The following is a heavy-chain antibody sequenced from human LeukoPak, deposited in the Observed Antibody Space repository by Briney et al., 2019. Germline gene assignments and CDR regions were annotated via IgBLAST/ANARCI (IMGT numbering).Heavy chain of an antibody. V-gene: IGHV1-69*13. D-gene: IGHD1-7*01. J-gene: IGHJ4*02. Sequence: ASVKVSCKASGGTFSSYAISWVRQAPGQGLEWMGGIIPIFGTANYAQRFQGRVTITADESTSTAYMELSSLRSEDTAVYYCATPLSDNWNYVDYFDYWGQGTLVTVSS. CDR1: GGTFSSYA. CDR2: IIPIFGTA. CDR3: ATPLSDNWNYVDYFDY.